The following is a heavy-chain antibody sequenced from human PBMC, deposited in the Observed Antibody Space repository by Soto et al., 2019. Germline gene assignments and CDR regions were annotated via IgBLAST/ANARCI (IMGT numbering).Heavy chain of an antibody. CDR3: AKQISPYCSRGTCYDLYFYYAMDV. V-gene: IGHV3-30*18. CDR1: GFPFSDYG. Sequence: QVQLVESGGGVVQPGRSLRLSCAASGFPFSDYGIHWVRQAPGKGLEWVAVISSDGSNEYYADSVKGRFTISRDNSKNTVSLQMNSLTTEDSASYYCAKQISPYCSRGTCYDLYFYYAMDVWGQGTTVTVSS. J-gene: IGHJ6*02. D-gene: IGHD2-15*01. CDR2: ISSDGSNE.